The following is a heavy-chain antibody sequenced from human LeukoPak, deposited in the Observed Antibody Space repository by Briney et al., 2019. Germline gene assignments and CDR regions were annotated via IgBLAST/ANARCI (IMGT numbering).Heavy chain of an antibody. CDR1: GFTFSSYA. D-gene: IGHD3-9*01. V-gene: IGHV3-23*01. CDR2: ISGSGGST. CDR3: ARFAPYYDILTGSGMDV. Sequence: PGGSLRLSCAASGFTFSSYAMSWVRQAPGKGLEWVSAISGSGGSTYYADSVKGRFTISRDNSKNTLYLQMNSLRAEDTAVYYCARFAPYYDILTGSGMDVRGQGTTVTVSS. J-gene: IGHJ6*02.